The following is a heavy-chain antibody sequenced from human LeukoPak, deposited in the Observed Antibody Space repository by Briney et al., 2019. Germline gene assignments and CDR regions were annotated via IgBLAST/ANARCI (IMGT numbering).Heavy chain of an antibody. CDR3: ARDYYYYYYMNV. CDR1: GYTFTGYY. Sequence: GASVKVSCKASGYTFTGYYMHWVRQAPGQGLEWMGWINPNSGDTNYAQKFQGRVTMTRDTSISTAYMELSRLRSDDTAVYYCARDYYYYYYMNVWGKGTTVTVSS. V-gene: IGHV1-2*02. CDR2: INPNSGDT. J-gene: IGHJ6*03.